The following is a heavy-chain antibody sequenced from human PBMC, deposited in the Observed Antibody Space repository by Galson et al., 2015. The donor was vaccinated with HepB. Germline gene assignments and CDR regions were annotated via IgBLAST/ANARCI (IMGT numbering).Heavy chain of an antibody. V-gene: IGHV3-30-3*01. CDR3: ARVGGSGDYYYYYGMDV. Sequence: SLRLSCAASGFTFSSYAMHWVRQAPGKGLEWVAVISYDGSNKYYADSVKGRFTISRDNSKNTLYLQMNSLRAEDTAVYYCARVGGSGDYYYYYGMDVWGQRTTFTVSS. CDR1: GFTFSSYA. CDR2: ISYDGSNK. J-gene: IGHJ6*02. D-gene: IGHD3-10*01.